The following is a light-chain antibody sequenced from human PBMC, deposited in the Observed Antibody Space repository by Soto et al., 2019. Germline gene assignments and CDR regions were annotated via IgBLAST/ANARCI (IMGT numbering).Light chain of an antibody. CDR3: QQYNTYST. Sequence: DIQMTQSPSTLSASVGDRVTMTFRASQSISSWLAWYQQKPGKAPNLLIYKASSLESGVPSRFSGSGSGTEFTLTISSLQPDDFATYYCQQYNTYSTFGQGTKVDI. CDR1: QSISSW. V-gene: IGKV1-5*03. J-gene: IGKJ1*01. CDR2: KAS.